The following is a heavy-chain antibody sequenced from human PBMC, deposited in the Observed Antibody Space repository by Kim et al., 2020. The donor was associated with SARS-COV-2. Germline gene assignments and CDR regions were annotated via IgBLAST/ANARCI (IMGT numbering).Heavy chain of an antibody. J-gene: IGHJ5*02. CDR3: ARWRDGYSGGNWFDP. CDR1: GYTFTGYY. D-gene: IGHD4-4*01. Sequence: ASVKVSCKASGYTFTGYYMHWVRQAPGQGLEWMGRINPNSGGTNYAQKFQGRVTMTRDTSISTAYMELSRLRSDDTAVYYCARWRDGYSGGNWFDPWGQGTLVTVSS. CDR2: INPNSGGT. V-gene: IGHV1-2*06.